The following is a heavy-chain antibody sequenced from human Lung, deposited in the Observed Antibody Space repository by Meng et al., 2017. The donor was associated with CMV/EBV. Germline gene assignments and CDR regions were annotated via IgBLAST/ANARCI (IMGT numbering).Heavy chain of an antibody. V-gene: IGHV3-23*01. CDR3: AKAVPDGHYYGMDV. Sequence: SCAAPGFTFSSYAMSWVRQAPGKGLEWVSASSGSGGSTYYADSVKGRFTIPRDNSKNTLYLQMNSLRAEDTAVYYCAKAVPDGHYYGMDVWGQGTXVTVSS. D-gene: IGHD2-2*01. CDR1: GFTFSSYA. J-gene: IGHJ6*02. CDR2: SSGSGGST.